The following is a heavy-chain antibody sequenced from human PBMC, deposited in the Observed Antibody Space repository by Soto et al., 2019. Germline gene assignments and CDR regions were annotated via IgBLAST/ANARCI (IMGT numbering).Heavy chain of an antibody. D-gene: IGHD4-17*01. CDR3: AREGPYGDYAGYFDY. Sequence: GGSLRLSCAASGFTFSSYWMSWVRQAPGKGLEWVANIKQDGSEKYYVDSVKGRFTISRDNAKNSLYLQMNSLRAEDTAVYYCAREGPYGDYAGYFDYWGQGTLVTVSS. CDR1: GFTFSSYW. CDR2: IKQDGSEK. V-gene: IGHV3-7*01. J-gene: IGHJ4*02.